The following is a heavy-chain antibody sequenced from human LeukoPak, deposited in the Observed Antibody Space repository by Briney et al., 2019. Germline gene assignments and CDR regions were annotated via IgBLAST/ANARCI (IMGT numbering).Heavy chain of an antibody. CDR3: ARVALGLGDFYMDV. V-gene: IGHV3-21*05. Sequence: GGSLRLSCAASEFAFEYLSMKWVRQVPGKGLEWVAYISSSSSVIYYADSVKGRFTISRDNAKKSLFLQMNSLRGEDTAVYYCARVALGLGDFYMDVWGKGTTVTVSS. CDR1: EFAFEYLS. CDR2: ISSSSSVI. J-gene: IGHJ6*03.